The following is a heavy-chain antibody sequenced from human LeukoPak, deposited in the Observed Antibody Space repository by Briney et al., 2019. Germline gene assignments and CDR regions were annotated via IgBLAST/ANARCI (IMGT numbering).Heavy chain of an antibody. CDR1: GGTFSSYA. D-gene: IGHD3-22*01. J-gene: IGHJ4*02. CDR3: ATPDDSSGYYYPPFDY. V-gene: IGHV1-69*05. Sequence: SVKVSCKASGGTFSSYAISWVRQAPGQGLAWMGGIIPIFGTANYAQKFQGRVTITTDESTSTAYMELSSLRSEDTAVYYCATPDDSSGYYYPPFDYGGQGTLVTVSS. CDR2: IIPIFGTA.